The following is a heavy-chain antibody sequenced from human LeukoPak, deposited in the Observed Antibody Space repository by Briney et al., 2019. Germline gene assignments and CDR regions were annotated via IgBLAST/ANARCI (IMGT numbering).Heavy chain of an antibody. CDR1: GYTFSDDH. J-gene: IGHJ5*02. V-gene: IGHV1-2*02. Sequence: ASVKVSCKASGYTFSDDHMHWVRQAPGQGPEWMGSINPNNGATNYAQKFQGRVTMTRDTSISTVYMDLSSLRSDDTAVYYCTREGRPANYYDWFDPWGQGTLVTVSS. CDR2: INPNNGAT. D-gene: IGHD3-10*01. CDR3: TREGRPANYYDWFDP.